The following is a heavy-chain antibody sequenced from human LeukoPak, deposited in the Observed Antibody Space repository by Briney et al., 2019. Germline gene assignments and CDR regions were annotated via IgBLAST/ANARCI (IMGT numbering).Heavy chain of an antibody. D-gene: IGHD3-10*01. V-gene: IGHV3-74*01. CDR3: AKKRGVIIGNIVSLDY. CDR1: GFTFSSYW. CDR2: INSDGSST. J-gene: IGHJ4*02. Sequence: GGSLRLSCAASGFTFSSYWMHWVRQAPGKGLVWVSRINSDGSSTSYADSVKGRFTISRDNAKNTLYLQMNSLRAEDTAVYYCAKKRGVIIGNIVSLDYWGQGTLVTVSS.